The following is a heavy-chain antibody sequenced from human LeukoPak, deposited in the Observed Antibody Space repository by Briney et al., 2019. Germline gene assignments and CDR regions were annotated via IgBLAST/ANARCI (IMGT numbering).Heavy chain of an antibody. D-gene: IGHD2-2*01. CDR3: ARVVVPAAPADWFDP. J-gene: IGHJ5*02. Sequence: SETLSLTCTVSGGSISSGSYYWSWIRQPAGKGLEWIGRIYTSGSTNYNPSLKSRVAISVDTSKNQFSLKLSSVTAADTAVYYCARVVVPAAPADWFDPWGQGTLVTVSS. CDR1: GGSISSGSYY. V-gene: IGHV4-61*02. CDR2: IYTSGST.